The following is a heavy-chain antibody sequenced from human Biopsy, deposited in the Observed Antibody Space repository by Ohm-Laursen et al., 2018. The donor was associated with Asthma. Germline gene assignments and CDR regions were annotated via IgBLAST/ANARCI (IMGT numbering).Heavy chain of an antibody. CDR3: ARFKRGYSYGYAGVFDY. D-gene: IGHD5-18*01. J-gene: IGHJ4*02. Sequence: GSLRLSCAASGFTFRTYSMSWVRQAPGKGLEWVSYISSSSSTIYYADSVKGRFTISRDNAKNSLYLQMNSLRDEDTAVYYCARFKRGYSYGYAGVFDYWGQGTLVTVSS. V-gene: IGHV3-48*02. CDR2: ISSSSSTI. CDR1: GFTFRTYS.